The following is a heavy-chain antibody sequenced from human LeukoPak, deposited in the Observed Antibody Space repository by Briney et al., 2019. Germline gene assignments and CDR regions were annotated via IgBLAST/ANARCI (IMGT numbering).Heavy chain of an antibody. CDR1: GFTFSSYI. J-gene: IGHJ4*02. V-gene: IGHV3-21*01. D-gene: IGHD3-9*01. CDR3: ARALTWGSYYDILTGYYSFDY. CDR2: ISSSSSYI. Sequence: GGSLRLSCAASGFTFSSYIMNWVRQAPGKGLEWVSSISSSSSYIYYADSVKGRFTISRDNAKNSLYLQMNSLRAEDTAVYYCARALTWGSYYDILTGYYSFDYWGQGTLVAVSS.